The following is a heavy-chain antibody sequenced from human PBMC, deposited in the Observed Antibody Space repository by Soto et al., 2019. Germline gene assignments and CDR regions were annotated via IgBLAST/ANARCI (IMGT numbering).Heavy chain of an antibody. CDR1: GFTFSSYA. D-gene: IGHD6-19*01. J-gene: IGHJ4*02. CDR2: ISYDGSNK. V-gene: IGHV3-30-3*01. Sequence: QVQLVESGGGVVQPGRSLRLSCAASGFTFSSYAMHWVRQAPGKGLEWVAVISYDGSNKYYADSVKGRFTISRDNSKNTLYRQMNSLRAEDTAVYYCARGPGIAVAGSQVPFDYWGQGTLVTVSS. CDR3: ARGPGIAVAGSQVPFDY.